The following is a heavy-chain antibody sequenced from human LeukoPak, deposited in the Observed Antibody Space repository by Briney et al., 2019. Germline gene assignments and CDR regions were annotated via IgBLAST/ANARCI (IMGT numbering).Heavy chain of an antibody. CDR1: GGTFSSYA. V-gene: IGHV1-69*06. Sequence: SVKVSCKASGGTFSSYAISWVRQAPGEGLEWMGGITPIFGTSNYAQKFQDRVTITADKSTTTAYMELSSLRSEDTAMYFCARDGFLSVATIANEGFDIWGQGTMVTVSS. CDR2: ITPIFGTS. CDR3: ARDGFLSVATIANEGFDI. D-gene: IGHD5-12*01. J-gene: IGHJ3*02.